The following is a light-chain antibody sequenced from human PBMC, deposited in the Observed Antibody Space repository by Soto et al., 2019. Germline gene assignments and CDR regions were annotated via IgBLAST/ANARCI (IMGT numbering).Light chain of an antibody. CDR1: QSISTW. J-gene: IGKJ1*01. Sequence: DIPMTQSPSTLSASVGDRVTITCRASQSISTWLAWYQQEPGKAPKLLIHKASSLQSGVPSRFSGSGSGTDFTLTISRLHPDDFATYYCQQYKSYSPTFGQGTRVEIK. V-gene: IGKV1-5*03. CDR3: QQYKSYSPT. CDR2: KAS.